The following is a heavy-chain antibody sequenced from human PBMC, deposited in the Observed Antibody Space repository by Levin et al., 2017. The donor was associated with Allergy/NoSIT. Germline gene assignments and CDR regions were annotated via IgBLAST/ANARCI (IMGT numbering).Heavy chain of an antibody. J-gene: IGHJ3*01. CDR2: IIPTLGVT. Sequence: ASVKVSCRASGGTFRSYTFTWVRQAPGQGLEWMGRIIPTLGVTNYAQKFQGRLTLTADKSTTTVYMDLTSLRSDDTAVYYCAKGGHWELVASGTNALDVWGQGTMLTVSS. CDR1: GGTFRSYT. V-gene: IGHV1-69*02. CDR3: AKGGHWELVASGTNALDV. D-gene: IGHD3-10*01.